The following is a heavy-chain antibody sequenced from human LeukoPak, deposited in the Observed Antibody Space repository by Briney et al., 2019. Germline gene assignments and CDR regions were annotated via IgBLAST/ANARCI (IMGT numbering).Heavy chain of an antibody. CDR3: ARVRYYDSSGYPLNAFDI. CDR1: GFTVSSNY. J-gene: IGHJ3*02. V-gene: IGHV3-66*01. CDR2: IYSGGST. D-gene: IGHD3-22*01. Sequence: GGSLRLSCAASGFTVSSNYMSWVRQAPGKGLEWVSVIYSGGSTYYADSVKGRFAISRDNSKNTLYLQMNSLRAEDTAVYYCARVRYYDSSGYPLNAFDIWGQGTMVTVSS.